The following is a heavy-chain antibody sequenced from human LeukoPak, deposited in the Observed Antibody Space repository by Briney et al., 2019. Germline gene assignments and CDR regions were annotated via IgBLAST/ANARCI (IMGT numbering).Heavy chain of an antibody. CDR3: ARTVPEVAAPAAPLDY. J-gene: IGHJ4*02. V-gene: IGHV1-2*02. CDR1: GYTFTGYY. Sequence: ASVKVSCKASGYTFTGYYMHWVRQAPGQGLEWMGRINPNSGGTNYAQKFQGRVTMTRDMSISTAYMELSRLRSDDTAVYYCARTVPEVAAPAAPLDYWGQGTLVTVSS. D-gene: IGHD2-2*01. CDR2: INPNSGGT.